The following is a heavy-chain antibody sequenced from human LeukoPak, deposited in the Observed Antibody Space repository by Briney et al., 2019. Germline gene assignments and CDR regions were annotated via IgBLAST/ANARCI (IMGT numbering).Heavy chain of an antibody. CDR2: IYSGGST. D-gene: IGHD4-17*01. CDR3: ARDRDYGDWYFDY. V-gene: IGHV3-53*01. Sequence: PGGSLRLSCAAYGFTVSSNYMSWVRQAPGKGLEWVSVIYSGGSTYYADSVKGRFTISRDNSKNTLYLQMNSLRAEDTAVYYCARDRDYGDWYFDYWGQGTLVTVSS. CDR1: GFTVSSNY. J-gene: IGHJ4*02.